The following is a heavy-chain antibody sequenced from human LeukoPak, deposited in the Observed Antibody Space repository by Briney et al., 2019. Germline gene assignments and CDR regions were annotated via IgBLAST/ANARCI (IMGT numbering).Heavy chain of an antibody. V-gene: IGHV4-4*07. Sequence: SETLSLTCTVSGGSISSYYWSWIRQPAGKGLELVVLTYTSGSTNYNPSLKCRVTMSVDTSQNQFSLTLSSVTARHTAVYYCAREVRSATHGYWGQGTLVTVSS. J-gene: IGHJ4*02. CDR1: GGSISSYY. CDR3: AREVRSATHGY. D-gene: IGHD3-16*01. CDR2: TYTSGST.